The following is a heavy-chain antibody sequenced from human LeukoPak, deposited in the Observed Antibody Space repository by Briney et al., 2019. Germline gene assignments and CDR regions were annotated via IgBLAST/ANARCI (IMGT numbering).Heavy chain of an antibody. J-gene: IGHJ4*02. V-gene: IGHV3-30*18. CDR1: GFTFSSYG. D-gene: IGHD3-22*01. Sequence: GRSLRLSCAASGFTFSSYGMHWVRQAPGKGLEWMAVISYDGSNKYYADSVNGRFTISRDNSKNTLYLQMNSLRAEDTAVYYCAKDRISGATFLAGTMIVVVGSLDYWGQGTLVTVSS. CDR3: AKDRISGATFLAGTMIVVVGSLDY. CDR2: ISYDGSNK.